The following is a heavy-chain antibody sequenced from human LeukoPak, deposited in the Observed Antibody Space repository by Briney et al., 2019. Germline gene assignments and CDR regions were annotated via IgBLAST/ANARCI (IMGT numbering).Heavy chain of an antibody. V-gene: IGHV1-18*01. CDR2: NSAYNGNT. CDR3: AVGYCSGGSCYRADYYYMDV. Sequence: ASVKVSCRSSGYTFTSYGIIWVRQAPGQGLEWMGWNSAYNGNTNYAQKLQGRVTMTTDTSTSTAYMELRSLRSDDTAVYYCAVGYCSGGSCYRADYYYMDVWGKGTTVTVSS. J-gene: IGHJ6*03. CDR1: GYTFTSYG. D-gene: IGHD2-15*01.